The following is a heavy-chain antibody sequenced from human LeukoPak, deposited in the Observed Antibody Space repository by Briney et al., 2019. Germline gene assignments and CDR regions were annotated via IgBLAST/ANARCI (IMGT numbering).Heavy chain of an antibody. CDR2: ISSSGSTI. J-gene: IGHJ4*02. V-gene: IGHV3-48*03. CDR1: GFTFSSYE. Sequence: PGGSLRLSCAASGFTFSSYEMNWVRQAPGKGLEWVSYISSSGSTIYYADSVKGRFTISRDNSKNTLYLQMNSLRAEDTAVYYCAKEAHDSSGYHFDYWGQGTLVTVSS. CDR3: AKEAHDSSGYHFDY. D-gene: IGHD3-22*01.